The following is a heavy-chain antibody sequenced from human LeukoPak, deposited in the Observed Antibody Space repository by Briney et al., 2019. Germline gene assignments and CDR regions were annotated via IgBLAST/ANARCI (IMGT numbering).Heavy chain of an antibody. V-gene: IGHV3-66*01. CDR2: IYSGGST. CDR3: ARDADGSGIKFDY. D-gene: IGHD3-10*01. Sequence: GGSLRLSCAASGSTVSSNYMSWVRQAPGKGLEWVSVIYSGGSTYHADSVKGRFTISRDNSKNTLYLQMNSLRAEDTAVYYCARDADGSGIKFDYWGQGTLVTVSS. J-gene: IGHJ4*02. CDR1: GSTVSSNY.